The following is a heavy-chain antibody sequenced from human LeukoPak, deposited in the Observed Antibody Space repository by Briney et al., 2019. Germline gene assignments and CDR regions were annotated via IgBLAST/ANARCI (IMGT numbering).Heavy chain of an antibody. V-gene: IGHV4-38-2*01. CDR3: ARLGESVVAETFYNWFDP. D-gene: IGHD2-15*01. CDR2: IYHSGST. Sequence: PETLSLTCAVSGYSISSGYYWGWIRQPPGKGLEWIGSIYHSGSTYYNPSLKSRVTISVDTSKNQFSLKLSSVTAADTAVYYCARLGESVVAETFYNWFDPWGQGTLVTVSS. CDR1: GYSISSGYY. J-gene: IGHJ5*02.